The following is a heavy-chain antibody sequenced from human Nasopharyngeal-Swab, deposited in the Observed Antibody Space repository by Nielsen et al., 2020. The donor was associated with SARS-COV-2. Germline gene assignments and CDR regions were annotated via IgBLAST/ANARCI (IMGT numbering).Heavy chain of an antibody. V-gene: IGHV1-24*01. CDR3: ATPGVYDSSGYYRLDY. Sequence: ASVKVSCKVSGYTLTELSMHWVRQAPGKGLEWMGGFDPEDGETIYAQKFQGRVTMTEDTSTDTAYMELNRLRSEDTAVYYCATPGVYDSSGYYRLDYWGQGTLVTVSS. D-gene: IGHD3-22*01. CDR2: FDPEDGET. CDR1: GYTLTELS. J-gene: IGHJ4*02.